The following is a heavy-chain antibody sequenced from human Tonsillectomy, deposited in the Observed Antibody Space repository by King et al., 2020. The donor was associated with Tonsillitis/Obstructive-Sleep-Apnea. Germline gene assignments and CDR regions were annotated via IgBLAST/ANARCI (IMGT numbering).Heavy chain of an antibody. CDR1: GFTFSSYG. V-gene: IGHV3-33*01. CDR2: RWYDGSNK. CDR3: ASSRRYCSSTSCYGYDAFDI. Sequence: VQLVESGGGVVQPGRSLRLSCAASGFTFSSYGMHCVRQAPGRGLEWVAVRWYDGSNKYYAASVNGRLTSSRDNSKNTLYLQMNSLRAEDTAVYYCASSRRYCSSTSCYGYDAFDIWGQGTMVTVSS. J-gene: IGHJ3*02. D-gene: IGHD2-2*01.